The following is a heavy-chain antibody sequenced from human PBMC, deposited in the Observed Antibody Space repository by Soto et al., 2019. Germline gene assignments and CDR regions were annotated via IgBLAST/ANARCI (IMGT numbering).Heavy chain of an antibody. CDR1: GGSMSNNY. CDR2: VFYTGST. D-gene: IGHD4-17*01. CDR3: ARSLTVTRFDQ. J-gene: IGHJ4*02. V-gene: IGHV4-59*01. Sequence: QVHLQESGPGLVKPSETLSLFCNVSGGSMSNNYWTWIRQAPGKGLEWIGYVFYTGSTNYNPSLKSRVSISFDTSKKYFSLRLNSVTAADTAVYYCARSLTVTRFDQWGQGTRVTVS.